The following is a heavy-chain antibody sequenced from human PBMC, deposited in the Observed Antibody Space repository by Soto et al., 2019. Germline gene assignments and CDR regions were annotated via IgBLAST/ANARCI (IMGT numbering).Heavy chain of an antibody. J-gene: IGHJ4*02. CDR1: GFTFSSYW. CDR2: INSDGSST. D-gene: IGHD6-19*01. V-gene: IGHV3-74*01. CDR3: AGSGWYSSEDYFDY. Sequence: PGGSLRLSCAASGFTFSSYWMHWVRQAPGKGLVWVSRINSDGSSTSYADSVKGRFTISRDNSKNTLYLQMNSLRAEDTAVYYCAGSGWYSSEDYFDYWGQGTLVTVSS.